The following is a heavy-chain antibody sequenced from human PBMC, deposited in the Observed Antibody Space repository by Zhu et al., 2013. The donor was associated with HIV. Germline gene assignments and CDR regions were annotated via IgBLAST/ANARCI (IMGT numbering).Heavy chain of an antibody. V-gene: IGHV1-18*01. Sequence: QVQLVQSGAEMKKPGASVKVSRRASGYVFTSFGISWLRQAPGQRLQWMGWISGYNGKTNYARNLQDRVTMTVDISSSTAYLELRSLRSDDTAIYYCARGRYYYDHAGYYHEYFQLWGQGTLVTVSS. CDR3: ARGRYYYDHAGYYHEYFQL. D-gene: IGHD3-22*01. CDR2: ISGYNGKT. J-gene: IGHJ1*01. CDR1: GYVFTSFG.